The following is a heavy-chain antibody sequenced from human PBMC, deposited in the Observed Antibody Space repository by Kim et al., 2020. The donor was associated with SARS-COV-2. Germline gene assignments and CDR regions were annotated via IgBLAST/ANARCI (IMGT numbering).Heavy chain of an antibody. CDR1: GFTFSDHY. J-gene: IGHJ6*01. D-gene: IGHD4-17*01. Sequence: GGSLRLSCAASGFTFSDHYMDWVRQAPGKGLEWVGRTKNKANSYTTEYAASVRGRFTISRDDSKNSLYLQMNSLKTEDTAVYYCGRSTNTRTTVKIYGM. CDR2: TKNKANSYTT. V-gene: IGHV3-72*01. CDR3: GRSTNTRTTVKIYGM.